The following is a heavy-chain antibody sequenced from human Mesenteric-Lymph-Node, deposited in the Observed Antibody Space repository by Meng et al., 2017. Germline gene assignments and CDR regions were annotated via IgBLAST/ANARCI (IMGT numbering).Heavy chain of an antibody. CDR2: IYHSGST. J-gene: IGHJ4*02. Sequence: QGQLQESALGLVKPSGTLSLPCAASGGSISSSNWWSWVRQPPGKGLEWIGEIYHSGSTNYNPSLKSRVTISVDKSKNQFSLKLSSVTAADTAVYYCARAVYCGGDCYPFDYWGQGTLVTVSS. CDR1: GGSISSSNW. V-gene: IGHV4-4*02. D-gene: IGHD2-21*02. CDR3: ARAVYCGGDCYPFDY.